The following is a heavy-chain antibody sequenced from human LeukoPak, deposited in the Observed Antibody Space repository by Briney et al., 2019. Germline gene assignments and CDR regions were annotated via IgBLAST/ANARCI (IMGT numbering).Heavy chain of an antibody. CDR2: IYYSGST. Sequence: GSLRLSCAASGFTFSSYAMSWVRQAPGKGLEWIGSIYYSGSTYYNPSLKSRVTMSVDTSKNQFSPKLSSVTAADTAVYYCAREVDSITIFGVVTNPFDPWGQGTLVTVSS. V-gene: IGHV4-39*07. D-gene: IGHD3-3*01. CDR1: GFTFSSYA. J-gene: IGHJ5*02. CDR3: AREVDSITIFGVVTNPFDP.